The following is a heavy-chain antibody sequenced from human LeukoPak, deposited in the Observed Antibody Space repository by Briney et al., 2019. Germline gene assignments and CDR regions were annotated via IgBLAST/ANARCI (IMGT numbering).Heavy chain of an antibody. CDR1: GFTFSSYS. D-gene: IGHD2-15*01. CDR2: ISSSSSYI. V-gene: IGHV3-21*01. CDR3: AREPVVAATSAGLDY. Sequence: GGSLRLSCAASGFTFSSYSMNWVRQAPGKGLEWVSSISSSSSYIYYADSVKGRFTISRDNAKNSLYLQMNSLRAEDTAVYYCAREPVVAATSAGLDYWGQGTLVTVSS. J-gene: IGHJ4*02.